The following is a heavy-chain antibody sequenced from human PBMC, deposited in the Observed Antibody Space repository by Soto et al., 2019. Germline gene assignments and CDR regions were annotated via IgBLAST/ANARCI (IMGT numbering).Heavy chain of an antibody. D-gene: IGHD6-13*01. J-gene: IGHJ4*02. CDR3: ARQRRIAAAAVDY. V-gene: IGHV4-39*01. CDR1: GGSISSSSYY. CDR2: IYYSGST. Sequence: QLQLQESGPGLVKPSETLSLTCTVSGGSISSSSYYWGWIRQPPGKGLEWIGSIYYSGSTYYNPSLKSRVTISVDTSKNQFSLKLSSVTAADTAVYYCARQRRIAAAAVDYWGQGTLVTVSS.